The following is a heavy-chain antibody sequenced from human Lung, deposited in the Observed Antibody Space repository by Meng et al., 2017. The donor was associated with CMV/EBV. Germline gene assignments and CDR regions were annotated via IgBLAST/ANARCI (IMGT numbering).Heavy chain of an antibody. J-gene: IGHJ4*02. CDR1: SLSSYS. D-gene: IGHD3-3*01. CDR3: ARHLSNNFWSGYYVPPDFNY. V-gene: IGHV4-39*01. Sequence: SLSSYSMNWVRQALGKGLEWIASMYYGGNTHYNPSLKSRVTISIDTSKNQLSLRLSSVTAADTAIYYCARHLSNNFWSGYYVPPDFNYWGQGALVTVSS. CDR2: MYYGGNT.